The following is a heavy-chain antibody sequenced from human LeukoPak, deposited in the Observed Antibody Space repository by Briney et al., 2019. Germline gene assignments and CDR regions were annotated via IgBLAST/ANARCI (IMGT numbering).Heavy chain of an antibody. V-gene: IGHV4-34*01. CDR3: HCEDVVGANWFDP. Sequence: SETLSLTCAVYGGSFSGYYWSWIPQPPEKGLEWIGEINHSGSTNYNPSLKSRVTISVDTSKNQFSLKLSSVTAADTAVYYCHCEDVVGANWFDPWGHGTLLSVSS. CDR1: GGSFSGYY. D-gene: IGHD1-26*01. CDR2: INHSGST. J-gene: IGHJ5*02.